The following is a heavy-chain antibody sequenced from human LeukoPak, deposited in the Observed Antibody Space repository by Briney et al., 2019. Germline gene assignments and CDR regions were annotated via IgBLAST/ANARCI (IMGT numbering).Heavy chain of an antibody. V-gene: IGHV3-23*01. D-gene: IGHD3-16*02. CDR1: GFTFSSYS. CDR2: ISGSGGST. Sequence: GGSLRLSCAASGFTFSSYSMNWVRQAPGKGLEWVSAISGSGGSTYYADSVKGRFTISRDNSKNTLYLQMNSLRAEDTAVYYCAKSFYDYVWGSHRPTAFDIWGQGTMVTVSS. CDR3: AKSFYDYVWGSHRPTAFDI. J-gene: IGHJ3*02.